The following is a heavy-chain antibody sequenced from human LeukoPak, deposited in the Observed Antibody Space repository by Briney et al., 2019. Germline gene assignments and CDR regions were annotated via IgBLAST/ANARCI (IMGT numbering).Heavy chain of an antibody. CDR2: IYYSGST. D-gene: IGHD5-18*01. CDR1: GGSISSSSYY. Sequence: SETLSLTCTVSGGSISSSSYYWGWIRQPPGKGLEWIGSIYYSGSTYYNPSLKSRVTISVDTSKNQFSLKLSSVTAADTAVYYCARLERGGGQRRGYSYGYLDHWGQGTLVTVSS. J-gene: IGHJ4*02. V-gene: IGHV4-39*01. CDR3: ARLERGGGQRRGYSYGYLDH.